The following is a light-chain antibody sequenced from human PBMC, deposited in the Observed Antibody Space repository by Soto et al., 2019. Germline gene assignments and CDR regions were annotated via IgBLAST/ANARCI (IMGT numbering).Light chain of an antibody. CDR3: QSYARSLCGSV. CDR1: SSNIGAGYD. J-gene: IGLJ2*01. CDR2: GNS. V-gene: IGLV1-40*01. Sequence: QSVLTQPPSVSGAPGQRVTISCTGSSSNIGAGYDVHWYQQLPGTAPILLLYGNSNRPSGVPDRFSGSKSGTSASLAITGPQAVDAAGHASQSYARSLCGSVFGGGTQRSVL.